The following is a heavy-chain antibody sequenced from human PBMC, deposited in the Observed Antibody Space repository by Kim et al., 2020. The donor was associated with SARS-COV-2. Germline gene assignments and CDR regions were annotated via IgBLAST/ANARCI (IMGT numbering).Heavy chain of an antibody. V-gene: IGHV4-34*01. CDR3: ARGGGPTVTLQPKPTNWFDP. CDR2: INHSGST. Sequence: SETLSLTCAVYGGSFSGYYWSWIRQPPGKGLEWIGEINHSGSTNYNPSLKSRVTISVDTSKNQFSLKLSSVTAADTAVYYCARGGGPTVTLQPKPTNWFDPWGQGTRVTVSS. CDR1: GGSFSGYY. J-gene: IGHJ5*02. D-gene: IGHD4-17*01.